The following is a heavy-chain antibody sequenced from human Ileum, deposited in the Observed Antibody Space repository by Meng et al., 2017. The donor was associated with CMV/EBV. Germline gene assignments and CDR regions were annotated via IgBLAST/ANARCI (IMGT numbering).Heavy chain of an antibody. J-gene: IGHJ6*02. V-gene: IGHV1-8*01. CDR3: ARKYCSSSSCKGGHGMDV. D-gene: IGHD2-2*01. CDR1: GYTFTSYD. Sequence: ASVKVSCKASGYTFTSYDINWVRQATGQGLEWMGWMNPNSGNTGYAQKFQGRVTMTRNTSISTAYMELSSLRSEDTAVYYCARKYCSSSSCKGGHGMDVWGQGTTVTAP. CDR2: MNPNSGNT.